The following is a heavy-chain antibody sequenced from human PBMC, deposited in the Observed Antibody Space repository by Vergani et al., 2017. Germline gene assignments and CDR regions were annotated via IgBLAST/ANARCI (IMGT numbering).Heavy chain of an antibody. CDR3: ASDTHSGQRAGR. J-gene: IGHJ4*02. CDR2: IHYSENT. CDR1: FDSIRNLY. V-gene: IGHV4-59*11. Sequence: QVQLQESGPGLVKSSETLSLTCSVSFDSIRNLYCNWFRQPPGKGLVWIGSIHYSENTNYNPYLKTRVTISVDTSKNQFSLTLTSVTAADTAVYYCASDTHSGQRAGRWGQGILVTVTS. D-gene: IGHD6-19*01.